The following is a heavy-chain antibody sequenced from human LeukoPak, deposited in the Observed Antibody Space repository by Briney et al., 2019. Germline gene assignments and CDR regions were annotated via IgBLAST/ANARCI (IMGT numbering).Heavy chain of an antibody. CDR1: GFTFSSYA. D-gene: IGHD4-23*01. CDR2: ISGSGGGT. V-gene: IGHV3-23*01. Sequence: GGSLRLSCAASGFTFSSYAMGWVRQAPGKGLEWVSAISGSGGGTYYADSVKGRFTISRDNSKNTLHLQMSSLRTEDTAVYYCAKYGGNVVDYWGQGTLVTVSS. J-gene: IGHJ4*02. CDR3: AKYGGNVVDY.